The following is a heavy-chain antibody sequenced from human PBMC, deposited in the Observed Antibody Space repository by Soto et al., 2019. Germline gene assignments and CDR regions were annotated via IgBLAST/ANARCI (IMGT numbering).Heavy chain of an antibody. CDR1: GFTFDDYA. V-gene: IGHV3-9*01. CDR3: AKGYSSGAFDY. Sequence: EVQLVESGGGLVQPGRSLRLSCAASGFTFDDYAMHWVRQAPGKGLEWVSGISWNSGSIGYADSVKGRFTISRDNAKNSLYLQMNSLSAEDTALYYCAKGYSSGAFDYWGQGTLVTVSS. J-gene: IGHJ4*02. CDR2: ISWNSGSI. D-gene: IGHD2-15*01.